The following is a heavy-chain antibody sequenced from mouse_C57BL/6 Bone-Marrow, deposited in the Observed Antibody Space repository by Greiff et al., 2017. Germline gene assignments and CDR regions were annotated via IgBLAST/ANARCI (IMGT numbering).Heavy chain of an antibody. Sequence: VQLQESGAELVRPGTSVKVSCKASGYAFTNYLIEWVKQRPGQGLEWIGVINPGSGGTNYNEKFKGKATLTADKSSSTAYMQLSSLTSEDSAVYFCARSEGNYWFAYWGQGTLVTVSA. D-gene: IGHD2-1*01. CDR1: GYAFTNYL. V-gene: IGHV1-54*01. CDR2: INPGSGGT. J-gene: IGHJ3*01. CDR3: ARSEGNYWFAY.